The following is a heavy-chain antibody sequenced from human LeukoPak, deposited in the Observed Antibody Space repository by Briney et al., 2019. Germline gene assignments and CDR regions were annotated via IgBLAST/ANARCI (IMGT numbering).Heavy chain of an antibody. J-gene: IGHJ3*02. V-gene: IGHV3-7*05. D-gene: IGHD1-1*01. Sequence: GGSLRLSCAASGFTFSSYWMTWVRQAPGKGLEWVANIKQDGSETYYVDSVMGRFTISRGNAKNSLYLQMNSLRAEDTAVYYCARETIHDRAFDIWGQGTMVTVSS. CDR3: ARETIHDRAFDI. CDR2: IKQDGSET. CDR1: GFTFSSYW.